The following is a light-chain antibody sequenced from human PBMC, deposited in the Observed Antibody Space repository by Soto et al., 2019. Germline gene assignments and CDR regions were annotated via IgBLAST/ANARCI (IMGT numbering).Light chain of an antibody. CDR1: QTISSW. V-gene: IGKV1-5*03. J-gene: IGKJ1*01. Sequence: DIQMTQSPSTLSGSVGDRVTITCRASQTISSWLAGYQQKPGKAPKLLIYKASTLKSGVPSRFSGSGSGTEFTLTISSLQPDDFATYYCHHYNTYSTFGQGTKVDIK. CDR2: KAS. CDR3: HHYNTYST.